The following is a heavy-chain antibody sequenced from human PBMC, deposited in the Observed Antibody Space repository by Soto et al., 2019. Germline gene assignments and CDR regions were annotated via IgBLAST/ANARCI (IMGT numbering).Heavy chain of an antibody. CDR2: IYWDDNE. CDR3: VYRDFGDYFFQF. Sequence: QITLKESGPTLVKPTQTLTLTCTFSGFSLTTQGVHVGWIHQPPGKALEWLALIYWDDNEVYSHSLKNRLTITKDTSKSQVVLTLATVDPVDTATYYCVYRDFGDYFFQFWGQGILVNVSS. V-gene: IGHV2-5*02. J-gene: IGHJ4*02. CDR1: GFSLTTQGVH. D-gene: IGHD4-17*01.